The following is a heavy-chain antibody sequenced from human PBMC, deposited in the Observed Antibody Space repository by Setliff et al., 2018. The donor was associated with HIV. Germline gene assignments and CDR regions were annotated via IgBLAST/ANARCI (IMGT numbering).Heavy chain of an antibody. D-gene: IGHD6-13*01. Sequence: SETLSLTCAVYGGSFSGYYWSWIRQPPGKGLEWIGEINHSGSTNYNPSLKSRVTISVDTSKNQFSLKLSSVTAADTAVYYCARGFGSSWSYDDFDIWGQGTLVTVSS. V-gene: IGHV4-34*01. CDR2: INHSGST. CDR1: GGSFSGYY. J-gene: IGHJ3*02. CDR3: ARGFGSSWSYDDFDI.